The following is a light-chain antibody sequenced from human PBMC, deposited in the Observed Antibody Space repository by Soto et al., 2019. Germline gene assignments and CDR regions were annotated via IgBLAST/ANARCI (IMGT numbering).Light chain of an antibody. CDR1: QTVNSW. V-gene: IGKV1-5*01. CDR2: DAS. Sequence: DIQMAQSPSTLSVAIGARVTITCRASQTVNSWLAWYQQKPGKAPKLLIYDASILESGVPSRFSGSGSGTEVTLPSSSLQPDDFATYYCQQYESFSWTFGQGTKVEIK. J-gene: IGKJ1*01. CDR3: QQYESFSWT.